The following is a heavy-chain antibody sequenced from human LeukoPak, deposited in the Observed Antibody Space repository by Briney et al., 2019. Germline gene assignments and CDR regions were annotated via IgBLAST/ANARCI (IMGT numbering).Heavy chain of an antibody. D-gene: IGHD4-17*01. CDR2: IYYSGSA. Sequence: TLSLTCTVSGGSLSSGDYYWSWIRQPPGKGLEWIGYIYYSGSAYYNPSLKSRVTISVDTSKNQFSLKLSSVTAADTAVYYCASMTTVTTFDYWGQGTLVTVSS. J-gene: IGHJ4*02. CDR3: ASMTTVTTFDY. V-gene: IGHV4-30-4*01. CDR1: GGSLSSGDYY.